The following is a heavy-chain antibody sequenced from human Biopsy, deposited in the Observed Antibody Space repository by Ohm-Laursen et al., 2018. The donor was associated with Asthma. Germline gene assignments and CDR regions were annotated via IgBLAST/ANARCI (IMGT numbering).Heavy chain of an antibody. V-gene: IGHV3-53*01. CDR2: IYSGGTS. Sequence: SLRLSCAASGFTVSRDHMFWVRQAPGKGLEWVSVIYSGGTSYTADSVRGRFTISRDFYKNTLYLQMDSLRAEDTAVYYCVRGDSSGWSHYYFDYWGQGTLVTVSS. D-gene: IGHD6-19*01. J-gene: IGHJ4*02. CDR1: GFTVSRDH. CDR3: VRGDSSGWSHYYFDY.